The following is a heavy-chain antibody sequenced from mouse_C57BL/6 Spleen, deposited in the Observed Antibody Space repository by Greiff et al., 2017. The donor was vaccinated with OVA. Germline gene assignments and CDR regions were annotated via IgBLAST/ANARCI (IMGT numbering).Heavy chain of an antibody. Sequence: QVQLQQPGAELVKPGASVKLSCTASGYTFTSYWMHWVKQRPGQSLEWIGMIHPNSGSTNYNEKFKSKATLTVDKSSSTAYMQLSSLTSEDSAVYYCARLRDGYSDYWGQGTTLTVSS. CDR2: IHPNSGST. CDR3: ARLRDGYSDY. V-gene: IGHV1-64*01. J-gene: IGHJ2*01. D-gene: IGHD2-3*01. CDR1: GYTFTSYW.